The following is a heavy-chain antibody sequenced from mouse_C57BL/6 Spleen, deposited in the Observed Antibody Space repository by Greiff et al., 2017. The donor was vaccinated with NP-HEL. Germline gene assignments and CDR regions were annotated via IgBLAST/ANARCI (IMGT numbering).Heavy chain of an antibody. Sequence: VQLQQSGAELVMPGASVKLSCKASGYTFTSYWMHWVKQRPGQGLEWIGEIDPSDSYTNYNQKFKGKSTLTVDKSSSTAYMQLSSLTSEDSAVYYCARWDDYDDGGWGQGTLVTVSA. V-gene: IGHV1-69*01. CDR2: IDPSDSYT. CDR3: ARWDDYDDGG. J-gene: IGHJ3*01. D-gene: IGHD2-4*01. CDR1: GYTFTSYW.